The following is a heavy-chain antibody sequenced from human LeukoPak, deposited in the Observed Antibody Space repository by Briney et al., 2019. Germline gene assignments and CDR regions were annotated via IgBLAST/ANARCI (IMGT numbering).Heavy chain of an antibody. V-gene: IGHV1-2*02. D-gene: IGHD7-27*01. J-gene: IGHJ3*02. CDR3: ARQTGDDALDI. Sequence: ASVKVSCKASGYTLTGHYIHWVRQAPGQGLEWMGWISPHSGFTMYPQRFQGRVTMTTDTSTSTAFLEVRRLRSDDTAAYYCARQTGDDALDIWGQGTMITVYS. CDR1: GYTLTGHY. CDR2: ISPHSGFT.